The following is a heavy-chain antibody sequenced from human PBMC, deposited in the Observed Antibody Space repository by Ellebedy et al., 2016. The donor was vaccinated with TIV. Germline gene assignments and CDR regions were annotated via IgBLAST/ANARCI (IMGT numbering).Heavy chain of an antibody. CDR1: GYTFTSYD. J-gene: IGHJ3*02. V-gene: IGHV1-8*01. Sequence: ASVKVSXXASGYTFTSYDINWVRQATGQGLEWMGWMNPNSGNTGYAQKFQGRVTMTRNTSISTAYMELSSLRSEDTAVYYCARHLTGTTSALDAFDIWGQGTMVTVSS. CDR2: MNPNSGNT. D-gene: IGHD1-7*01. CDR3: ARHLTGTTSALDAFDI.